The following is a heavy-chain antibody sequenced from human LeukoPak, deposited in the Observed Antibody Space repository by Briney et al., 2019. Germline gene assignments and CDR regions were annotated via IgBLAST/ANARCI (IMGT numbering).Heavy chain of an antibody. CDR1: GFTFEDYT. CDR2: ISWDGGSV. Sequence: GGSLRLSCGASGFTFEDYTMHWIRQAPGKGLEWVCLISWDGGSVDYADSVKGRFTISRDNSKNSLYLEMNSLTNEDTAIYYCVKASVLGTRTEIAEYFHHWGQGTLVTVSS. J-gene: IGHJ1*01. CDR3: VKASVLGTRTEIAEYFHH. V-gene: IGHV3-43*01. D-gene: IGHD7-27*01.